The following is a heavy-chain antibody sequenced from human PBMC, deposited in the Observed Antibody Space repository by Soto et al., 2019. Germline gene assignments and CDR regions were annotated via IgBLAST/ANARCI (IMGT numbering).Heavy chain of an antibody. CDR2: ISWNSGSI. CDR3: AKGRIAVDGIEVAWSDP. CDR1: GFTFDDYA. J-gene: IGHJ5*02. V-gene: IGHV3-9*01. Sequence: EVQLVESGGGLVQPGRSLRLSCSASGFTFDDYAMHWVRQAPGKGLEWVSGISWNSGSIGYADSVKGRFTISRDNAKNSLYLQMNGLRAEDTALYYCAKGRIAVDGIEVAWSDPWGQGTLVTVSS. D-gene: IGHD6-19*01.